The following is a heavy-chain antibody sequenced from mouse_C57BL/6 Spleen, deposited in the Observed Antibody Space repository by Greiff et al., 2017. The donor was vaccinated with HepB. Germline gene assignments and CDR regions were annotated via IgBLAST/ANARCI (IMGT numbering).Heavy chain of an antibody. CDR2: ISYDGSN. D-gene: IGHD1-1*01. CDR3: ARGDGSSSPGFAY. CDR1: GYSITSGYY. V-gene: IGHV3-6*01. Sequence: DVQLQESGPGLVKPSQSLSLTCSVTGYSITSGYYWNWIRQFPGNKLEWMGYISYDGSNNYNPSLKNRISITRDTYKNQFFLKLNSVTTEDTATDDGARGDGSSSPGFAYWGQGTLVTVSA. J-gene: IGHJ3*01.